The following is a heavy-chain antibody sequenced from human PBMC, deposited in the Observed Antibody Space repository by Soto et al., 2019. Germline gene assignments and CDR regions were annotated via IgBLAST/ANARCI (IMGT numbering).Heavy chain of an antibody. Sequence: QVQLVQSGAEVKKPGASVKVSCKASGYTFSDYAITWVRQAPGQGLEWMGWISAYNGNTKHAKKFQGRVTMTTDTSTNTAHMELRSLGSDDTAVYYCARAGPSSTVYALILHWFDPWGQGTLVTVSS. J-gene: IGHJ5*02. V-gene: IGHV1-18*04. CDR3: ARAGPSSTVYALILHWFDP. D-gene: IGHD2-8*01. CDR2: ISAYNGNT. CDR1: GYTFSDYA.